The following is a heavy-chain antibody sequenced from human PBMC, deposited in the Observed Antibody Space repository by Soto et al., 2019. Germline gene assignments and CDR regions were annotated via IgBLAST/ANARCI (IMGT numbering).Heavy chain of an antibody. CDR3: AKNNDLDGDCPIDY. CDR2: ISWNSGDI. V-gene: IGHV3-9*01. Sequence: EVQLLESGGGSVQPGRSLRLSCAASGFSFDDYGMHWVRQGPGKGLEWGAGISWNSGDIYYADSVKGRFAISRDNAKRSLYLPMNSLRMKNTALYNFAKNNDLDGDCPIDYWGKGILVTVSS. D-gene: IGHD2-21*02. CDR1: GFSFDDYG. J-gene: IGHJ4*02.